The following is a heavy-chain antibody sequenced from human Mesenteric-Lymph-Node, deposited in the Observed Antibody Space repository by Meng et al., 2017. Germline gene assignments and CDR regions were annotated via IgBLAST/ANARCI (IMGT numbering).Heavy chain of an antibody. D-gene: IGHD6-19*01. Sequence: RKLQESGPGLVKPSEALSLTCSVSGGSISTSGYYWGWIRQPPGKGLEWIGSIGHSGFTYYTPSLKSRVTVSIDTSRNQFSLWLTSVTAADTAVYYCVRSSGWVKTGFDPWGQGTLVTVSS. V-gene: IGHV4-39*01. CDR1: GGSISTSGYY. J-gene: IGHJ5*02. CDR2: IGHSGFT. CDR3: VRSSGWVKTGFDP.